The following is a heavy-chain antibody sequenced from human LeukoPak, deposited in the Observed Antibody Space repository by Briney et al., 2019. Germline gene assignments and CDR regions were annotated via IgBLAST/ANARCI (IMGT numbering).Heavy chain of an antibody. D-gene: IGHD3-22*01. Sequence: GASVKVSCKASGDTFTSYIITWVRQAPGQGLEWRGRIIPVVSISNYAQKFQGRVTITADKSTSTAYMEVTSLTSEDTAVYFCARENPRSYDSGGYHLGTFDFWGQGTLVTVSS. CDR1: GDTFTSYI. CDR2: IIPVVSIS. V-gene: IGHV1-69*04. CDR3: ARENPRSYDSGGYHLGTFDF. J-gene: IGHJ4*02.